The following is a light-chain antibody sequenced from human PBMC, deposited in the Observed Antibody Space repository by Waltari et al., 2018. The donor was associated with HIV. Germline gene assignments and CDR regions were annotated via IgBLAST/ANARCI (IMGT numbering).Light chain of an antibody. V-gene: IGKV3-20*01. J-gene: IGKJ2*01. Sequence: EIVLTQSPGALSLSPGERVTLSCRACQTVTSFYLAWYQQKPGQDHRPLIYGASSRATGIPDRFSGSGSGTDFTLTINRLEPEDFAVYYCQQYGSSPQTFGQGTRLEL. CDR1: QTVTSFY. CDR2: GAS. CDR3: QQYGSSPQT.